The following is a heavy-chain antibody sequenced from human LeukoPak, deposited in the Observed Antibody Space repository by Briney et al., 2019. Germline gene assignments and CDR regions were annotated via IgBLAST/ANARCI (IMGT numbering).Heavy chain of an antibody. CDR2: INHDGGDK. CDR3: AITGGPTVTAFDL. D-gene: IGHD4-17*01. Sequence: GSLRLSCVASGFIFRNYWMSWVGQAPGKGLEWVANINHDGGDKNYVDSVKGRFTISRDNAKSSLYLQMNSLRVEDTAVYYCAITGGPTVTAFDLWGQGILVTVSS. J-gene: IGHJ4*02. CDR1: GFIFRNYW. V-gene: IGHV3-7*02.